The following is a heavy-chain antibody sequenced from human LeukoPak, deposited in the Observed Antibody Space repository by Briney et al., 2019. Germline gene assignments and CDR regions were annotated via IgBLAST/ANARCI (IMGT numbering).Heavy chain of an antibody. CDR2: ISGSGGST. D-gene: IGHD3-22*01. J-gene: IGHJ4*02. Sequence: GGSLRLSCAASAFTFSSYAMSWVRQAPGKGLEWVSAISGSGGSTYYADSVKGRFTISRDNSKNTLYLQMNSLRAEDTAVYYCAKASYYYDSSGYYPGFVDYWGQGTLVTVSS. CDR1: AFTFSSYA. V-gene: IGHV3-23*01. CDR3: AKASYYYDSSGYYPGFVDY.